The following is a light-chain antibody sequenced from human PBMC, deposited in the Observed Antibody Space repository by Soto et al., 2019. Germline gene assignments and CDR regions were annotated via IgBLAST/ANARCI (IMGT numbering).Light chain of an antibody. CDR1: QSISRS. CDR3: QQSYSTPLA. J-gene: IGKJ3*01. CDR2: AAS. Sequence: DIPMTQSPSSLYATVGGTVTITCRASQSISRSVNWYQQKPGKAPKLLIYAASSLQSGVPARFRGSGSATDFTLTISSLQPEDFAIYYCQQSYSTPLAFGPGTKVDIK. V-gene: IGKV1-39*01.